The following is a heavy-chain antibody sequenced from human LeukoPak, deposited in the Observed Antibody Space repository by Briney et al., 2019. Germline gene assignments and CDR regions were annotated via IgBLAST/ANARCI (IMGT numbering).Heavy chain of an antibody. D-gene: IGHD5-24*01. V-gene: IGHV5-51*01. J-gene: IGHJ4*02. Sequence: GESLKISCKGSGYSFTTYSIGWVRQMPGKGLERIGIIYPGDSDTRYSPSFQGQVTISVDKSISTAYLQWSSLKASDTAMYYCARHYPEGGYNYVDYWGQGTLVTVSS. CDR1: GYSFTTYS. CDR3: ARHYPEGGYNYVDY. CDR2: IYPGDSDT.